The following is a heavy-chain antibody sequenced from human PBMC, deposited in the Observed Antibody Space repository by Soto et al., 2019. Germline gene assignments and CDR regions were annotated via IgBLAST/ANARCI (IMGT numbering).Heavy chain of an antibody. V-gene: IGHV1-2*04. CDR1: GYTFTGYY. CDR2: INPNSGGT. J-gene: IGHJ4*02. D-gene: IGHD3-16*02. Sequence: QVQLVQSGAEVKKPGASVKVSCKASGYTFTGYYMHWVRQAPGQGLEWMGWINPNSGGTNYAQKFQGWVTMPRDTSISTAYMELSRLRSDDTAVYYCARDGDYVWGSYRLPGLGYWGQGTLVTVSS. CDR3: ARDGDYVWGSYRLPGLGY.